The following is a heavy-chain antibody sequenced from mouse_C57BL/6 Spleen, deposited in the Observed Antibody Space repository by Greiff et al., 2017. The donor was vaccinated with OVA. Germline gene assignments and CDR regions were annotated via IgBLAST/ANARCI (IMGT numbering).Heavy chain of an antibody. V-gene: IGHV5-17*01. CDR3: ARNYAPWFAY. CDR1: GFTFSDYG. Sequence: EVKLMESGGGLVKPGGSLKLSCAASGFTFSDYGMHWVRQAPEKGLEWVAYISSGSSTIYYADTVKGRFTISRDNAKNTLFLQMTSLRSEDTAMYYCARNYAPWFAYWGQGTLVTVSA. CDR2: ISSGSSTI. D-gene: IGHD2-4*01. J-gene: IGHJ3*01.